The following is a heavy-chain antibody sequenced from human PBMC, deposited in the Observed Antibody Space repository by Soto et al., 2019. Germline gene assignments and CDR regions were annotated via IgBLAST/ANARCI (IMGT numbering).Heavy chain of an antibody. CDR3: ARIGRRYSSSGNWFDP. D-gene: IGHD6-13*01. CDR1: GGTFSSYA. CDR2: IIPIFGTA. V-gene: IGHV1-69*01. J-gene: IGHJ5*02. Sequence: QVQLVQSGAEVKKPGSSVKVSCKASGGTFSSYAISWVRQAPGQGLEWMGGIIPIFGTANYAQKFQGRVTITADEYTSTAYMELSSLRSEDTAVYYCARIGRRYSSSGNWFDPWGQGTLVTVSS.